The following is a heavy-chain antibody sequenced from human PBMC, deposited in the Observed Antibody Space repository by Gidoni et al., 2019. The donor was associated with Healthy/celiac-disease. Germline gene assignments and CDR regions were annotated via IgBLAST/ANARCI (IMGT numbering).Heavy chain of an antibody. Sequence: QLQLQASGPGLVKPSETLSLTCTVSGGSISSSSYYWGWIRQPPGKGLEWIGSIYYSGSTYYNPSLKSRVTISVDTSKNQFSLKLSSVTAADTAVYYCARPTYGGNPGGYYFDYWGQGTLVTVSS. CDR2: IYYSGST. J-gene: IGHJ4*02. CDR1: GGSISSSSYY. V-gene: IGHV4-39*01. D-gene: IGHD4-17*01. CDR3: ARPTYGGNPGGYYFDY.